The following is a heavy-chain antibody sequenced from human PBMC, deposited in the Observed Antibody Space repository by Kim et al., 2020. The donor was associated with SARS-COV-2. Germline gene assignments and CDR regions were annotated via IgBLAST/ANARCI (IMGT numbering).Heavy chain of an antibody. CDR2: TGGSGYHT. CDR3: AKDTGSRSFDY. CDR1: GFTFSSYA. Sequence: GGSLRLSCAASGFTFSSYAMNWVRQAPGKGLEWVSVTGGSGYHTYYADSVKGRFTISRDNSKNTLFLQMNSLRAEDTAIYYCAKDTGSRSFDYWGQGTLLTVSS. J-gene: IGHJ4*02. V-gene: IGHV3-23*01. D-gene: IGHD2-15*01.